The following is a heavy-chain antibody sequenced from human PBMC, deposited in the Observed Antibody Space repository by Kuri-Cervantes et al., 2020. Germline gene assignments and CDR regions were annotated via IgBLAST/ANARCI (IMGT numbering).Heavy chain of an antibody. J-gene: IGHJ4*02. CDR2: INHSGST. V-gene: IGHV4-39*07. D-gene: IGHD4-11*01. CDR3: ARPTTSTVTYFDY. Sequence: ESLKISCTVSGGSIRSRTSYWGWIRQPPGKGLEWIGEINHSGSTNYNPSLKSRVTISVDTSKNQFSLKLSSVTAADTAVYYCARPTTSTVTYFDYWGQGTLVIVSS. CDR1: GGSIRSRTSY.